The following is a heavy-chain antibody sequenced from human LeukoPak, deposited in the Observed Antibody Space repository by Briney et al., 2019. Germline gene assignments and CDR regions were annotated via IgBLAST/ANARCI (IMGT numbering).Heavy chain of an antibody. Sequence: ASVKVSCKASGYTFTDYHMHWVRQAPGQGLEWMGWINPNSGGTKYAERFQGRVTMTRDTSISTAFMDLSRLRSDDTAVYYCARRGNYGDYFDYWGQGTLVTVSS. V-gene: IGHV1-2*02. CDR2: INPNSGGT. CDR1: GYTFTDYH. CDR3: ARRGNYGDYFDY. J-gene: IGHJ4*02. D-gene: IGHD4-17*01.